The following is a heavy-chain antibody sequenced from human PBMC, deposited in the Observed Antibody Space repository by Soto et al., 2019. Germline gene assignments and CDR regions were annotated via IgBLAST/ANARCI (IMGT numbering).Heavy chain of an antibody. D-gene: IGHD2-8*02. J-gene: IGHJ4*02. V-gene: IGHV5-10-1*01. CDR3: ARHDSTGDFDF. Sequence: GESLKISCEASGYMFPIYHISWVRQMPGKGLEWVGKIDPSDSRTMYRPSSRARITISVDTSINTAYLEWGRLKASDTAMYYCARHDSTGDFDFWGQGTQVTVSS. CDR1: GYMFPIYH. CDR2: IDPSDSRT.